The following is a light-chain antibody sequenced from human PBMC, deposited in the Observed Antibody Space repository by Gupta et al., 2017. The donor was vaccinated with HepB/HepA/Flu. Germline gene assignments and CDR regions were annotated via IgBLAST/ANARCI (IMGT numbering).Light chain of an antibody. V-gene: IGLV2-8*01. J-gene: IGLJ2*01. CDR3: SSYAGSNNLV. CDR2: EVT. CDR1: SSDVGGFYY. Sequence: QSALTQPPSASGSPGPSVTISCTGTSSDVGGFYYVSWYQQHPGKAPKLMIYEVTKRPSGVPDRFSGSKSGNTASLTVSGLQAEDEADYYCSSYAGSNNLVFGGGTKLTVL.